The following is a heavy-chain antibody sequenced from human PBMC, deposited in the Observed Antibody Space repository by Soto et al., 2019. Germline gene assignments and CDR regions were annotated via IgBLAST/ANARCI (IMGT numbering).Heavy chain of an antibody. V-gene: IGHV4-31*03. CDR1: GGSISSGGYY. CDR2: IYYSGST. Sequence: PSETLSLTCTVSGGSISSGGYYWSWIRQHAGKGLEWIGYIYYSGSTYYNPSLKSRVTISVDTSKNQFSLKLGSVTAADTAVYYCARDPGAVAGNGPPGNFDYWGQGTLVTVSS. J-gene: IGHJ4*02. D-gene: IGHD6-19*01. CDR3: ARDPGAVAGNGPPGNFDY.